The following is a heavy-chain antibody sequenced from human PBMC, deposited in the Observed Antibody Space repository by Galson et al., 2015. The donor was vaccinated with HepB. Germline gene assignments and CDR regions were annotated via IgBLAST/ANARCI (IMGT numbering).Heavy chain of an antibody. CDR3: AKRGGGLVVPAAISRPPPTTGYYGMDV. D-gene: IGHD2-2*02. Sequence: CAISGDSVSSNSAAWNWIRQSPSRGLEWLGRTYYRSKWYNDYAVSVKSRITINPDTSKNQFSLQLNSVTPEDTAVYYCAKRGGGLVVPAAISRPPPTTGYYGMDVWGQGTTVTVSS. V-gene: IGHV6-1*01. CDR1: GDSVSSNSAA. J-gene: IGHJ6*02. CDR2: TYYRSKWYN.